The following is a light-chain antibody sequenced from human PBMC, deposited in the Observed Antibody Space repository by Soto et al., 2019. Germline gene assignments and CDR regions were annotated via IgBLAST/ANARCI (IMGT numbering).Light chain of an antibody. J-gene: IGKJ5*01. Sequence: DIPMTQSPCCVAASVGDRGGVTCLARQSISSYLNWYQQTPGNAPKLLIYAASILQSGVPSRFSGSGSGTDFTLTINNLQPEDFATYYCQQAKSFPVSFGQGTRLEIK. CDR2: AAS. CDR1: QSISSY. V-gene: IGKV1-39*01. CDR3: QQAKSFPVS.